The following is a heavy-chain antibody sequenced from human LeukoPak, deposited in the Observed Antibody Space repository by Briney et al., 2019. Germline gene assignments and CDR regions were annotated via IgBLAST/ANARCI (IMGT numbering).Heavy chain of an antibody. CDR2: ITGVGDNT. D-gene: IGHD2-15*01. J-gene: IGHJ5*02. Sequence: GGSLRLSCAASGFAFVDYALHWVRQAPGKGLEWVSLITGVGDNTYYADFVKGRFTISRDNAQNSLYLQMNSLRDEDTAVCYCARDLDRYCSGSGCYPWGQGTLVTVSS. CDR3: ARDLDRYCSGSGCYP. CDR1: GFAFVDYA. V-gene: IGHV3-43*02.